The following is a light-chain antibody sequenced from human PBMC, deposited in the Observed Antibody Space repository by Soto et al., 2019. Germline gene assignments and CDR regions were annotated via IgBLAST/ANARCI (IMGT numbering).Light chain of an antibody. Sequence: DIQMTQSPSSLSASIGDRVTITCRASQGISNYLAWYQQKPGRVPKLLIYAASTLQSGVPSRFSGSGSGIDFTLTISSLQPEDGATYYCQKYNSAPHTFGQGTKLEIK. CDR2: AAS. CDR3: QKYNSAPHT. J-gene: IGKJ2*01. V-gene: IGKV1-27*01. CDR1: QGISNY.